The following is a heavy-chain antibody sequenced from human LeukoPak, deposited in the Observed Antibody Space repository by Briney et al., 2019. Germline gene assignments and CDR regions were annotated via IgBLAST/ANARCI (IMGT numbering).Heavy chain of an antibody. CDR3: ASRLYCSNTRCRNFPFAY. D-gene: IGHD2-2*01. V-gene: IGHV1-69*01. Sequence: SVKVSCKASGGTFSSYAINRVRQAPGQGLEWMGGIIPTFGTANYAQKFQDRVTITADESTSTAYMELSSLRSEDTAIYYCASRLYCSNTRCRNFPFAYWGQGTLVTVSS. CDR2: IIPTFGTA. J-gene: IGHJ4*02. CDR1: GGTFSSYA.